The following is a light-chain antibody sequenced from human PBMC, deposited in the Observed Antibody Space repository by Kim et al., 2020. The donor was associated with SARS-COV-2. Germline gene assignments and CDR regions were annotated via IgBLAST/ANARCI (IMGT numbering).Light chain of an antibody. J-gene: IGKJ2*01. CDR3: QQYKKWLPHT. Sequence: EIVMTQSPATLSVSPGERATLSCRASQNVNSNLTWYQQRPGQAPRLLIYGASTRATGIPARFSGSGSGTEFTLTISSLQSEDFALYYCQQYKKWLPHTFGQGTKLEI. V-gene: IGKV3-15*01. CDR1: QNVNSN. CDR2: GAS.